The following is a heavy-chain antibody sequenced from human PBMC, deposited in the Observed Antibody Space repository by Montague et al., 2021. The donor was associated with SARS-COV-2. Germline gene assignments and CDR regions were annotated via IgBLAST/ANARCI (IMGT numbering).Heavy chain of an antibody. J-gene: IGHJ4*02. CDR2: IYTSGST. D-gene: IGHD3-9*01. CDR3: ARESLHLTGYYNDYFDY. V-gene: IGHV4-61*02. Sequence: TLSLTCTVSGGSISTGSYYWSWIRQPAGKGLEWIGRIYTSGSTNYNPSLKSRVTISVDTSKNQFSLKLSSVTAADTAVYYCARESLHLTGYYNDYFDYWGQGTLVTVFS. CDR1: GGSISTGSYY.